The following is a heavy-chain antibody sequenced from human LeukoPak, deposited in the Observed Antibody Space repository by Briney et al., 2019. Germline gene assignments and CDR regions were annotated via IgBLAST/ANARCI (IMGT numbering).Heavy chain of an antibody. CDR1: GGTFSSYA. CDR3: ARVRQYYYDSSGYYHYFDY. V-gene: IGHV1-69*13. Sequence: SVKVSCKASGGTFSSYAISWVRQAPGQGLEWMGGIIPIFGTANYAQKLQGRVTITADESTSTAYMELNSLRSEDTAVYYCARVRQYYYDSSGYYHYFDYWGQGTLVTVSS. D-gene: IGHD3-22*01. J-gene: IGHJ4*02. CDR2: IIPIFGTA.